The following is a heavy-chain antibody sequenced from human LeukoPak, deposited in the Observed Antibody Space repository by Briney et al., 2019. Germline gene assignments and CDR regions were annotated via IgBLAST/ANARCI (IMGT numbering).Heavy chain of an antibody. CDR3: ARGVAAADREEHYYYYYMDV. CDR2: IIPILGIA. Sequence: ASVKVSCKASGGTFSSYAISWVRQAPGQGLEWMGRIIPILGIANFAQKFQGRVTITAEKSTNTAHMELSRLESGDTAVYYCARGVAAADREEHYYYYYMDVWGKGTTVTVSS. J-gene: IGHJ6*03. D-gene: IGHD6-13*01. CDR1: GGTFSSYA. V-gene: IGHV1-69*04.